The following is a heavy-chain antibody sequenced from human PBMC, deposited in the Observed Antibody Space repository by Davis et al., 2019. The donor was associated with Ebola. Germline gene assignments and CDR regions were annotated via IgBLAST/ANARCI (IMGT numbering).Heavy chain of an antibody. V-gene: IGHV1-8*01. D-gene: IGHD2-15*01. CDR1: GYTFTSYD. J-gene: IGHJ6*02. CDR3: ARSLRKRNIVVVVYYYGMDV. Sequence: ASVKVSCKASGYTFTSYDINWVRQATGQGLEWMRWMNPNSGNTGYAQKFQGRVTMTRNTSISTAYMELSSLRSEDTAVYYCARSLRKRNIVVVVYYYGMDVWGQGTTVTVSS. CDR2: MNPNSGNT.